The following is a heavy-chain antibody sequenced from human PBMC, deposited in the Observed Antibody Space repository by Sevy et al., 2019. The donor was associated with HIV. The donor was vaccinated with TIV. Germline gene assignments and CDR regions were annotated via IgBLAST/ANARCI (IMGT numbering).Heavy chain of an antibody. J-gene: IGHJ4*02. CDR2: IKQDGSVK. CDR3: VRAIAADGSF. Sequence: GGSLRLSCVASGFTLNSYWMSRVRQAPGKGLEWVANIKQDGSVKYYVNSVKGRFTISRDNARNVLYLQMNSLRVEDTALYYCVRAIAADGSFWGQGTLVTVSS. CDR1: GFTLNSYW. D-gene: IGHD6-13*01. V-gene: IGHV3-7*01.